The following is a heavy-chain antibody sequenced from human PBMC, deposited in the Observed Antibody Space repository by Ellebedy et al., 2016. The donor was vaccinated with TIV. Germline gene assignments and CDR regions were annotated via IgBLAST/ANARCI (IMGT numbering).Heavy chain of an antibody. CDR1: GYTFITYD. D-gene: IGHD6-13*01. CDR3: ARGPPPTIAAAGSPGRWSGSAWFDP. J-gene: IGHJ5*02. V-gene: IGHV1-8*01. Sequence: AASVKVSCKSSGYTFITYDINWVRQATGQGLEWMGWMNPNSGNTGYAQKFQGRVTMTRNTSISTAYMALSSLRSEDTAVYYCARGPPPTIAAAGSPGRWSGSAWFDPWGLGTLVTVSS. CDR2: MNPNSGNT.